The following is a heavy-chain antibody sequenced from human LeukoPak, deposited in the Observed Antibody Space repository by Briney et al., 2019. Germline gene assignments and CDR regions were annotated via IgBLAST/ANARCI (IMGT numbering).Heavy chain of an antibody. CDR2: LHYSGTT. V-gene: IGHV4-59*01. D-gene: IGHD6-19*01. CDR3: AGGSGSGWMVGS. Sequence: PSETLSLTCTVSGASLSTYSCVWIRQPPGKGLEWIGHLHYSGTTNYNPSLKSRVTISVDTSKNQFSLKLSSVTAADTAVYYCAGGSGSGWMVGSWGQGILVTVSS. J-gene: IGHJ4*02. CDR1: GASLSTYS.